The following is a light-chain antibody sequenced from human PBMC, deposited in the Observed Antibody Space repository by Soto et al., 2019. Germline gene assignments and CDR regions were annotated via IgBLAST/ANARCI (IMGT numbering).Light chain of an antibody. CDR3: LQSYNTPRT. V-gene: IGKV1-39*01. J-gene: IGKJ1*01. CDR1: QSISSY. CDR2: AAS. Sequence: DIQMTQSPSSLSASVGDRVTITCRASQSISSYLTWYQQKPGKPPKLLIYAASTLQSGVPSRFSGSGSGTDFTLTISSLQPEDIATYYCLQSYNTPRTFGQGTKVEIK.